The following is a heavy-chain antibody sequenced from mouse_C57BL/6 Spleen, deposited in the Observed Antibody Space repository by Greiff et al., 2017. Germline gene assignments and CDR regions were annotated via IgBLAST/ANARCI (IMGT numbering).Heavy chain of an antibody. CDR1: GFTFSDFY. D-gene: IGHD6-2*01. Sequence: EVNLVESGGGLVQSGRSLRLSCATSGFTFSDFYMEWVRQAPGKGLEWIAASRNKANDYTTEYSASVKGRFIVSRDTSQSILYLQMNALRAEDTAIYYCARDALSYAMDYWGQGPSVTVSS. CDR2: SRNKANDYTT. V-gene: IGHV7-1*01. CDR3: ARDALSYAMDY. J-gene: IGHJ4*01.